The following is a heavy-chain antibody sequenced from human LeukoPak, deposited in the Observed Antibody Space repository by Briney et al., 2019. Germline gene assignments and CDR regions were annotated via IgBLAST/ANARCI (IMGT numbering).Heavy chain of an antibody. CDR2: ISRSGRTI. CDR3: ARGSGYDGSRT. CDR1: GFTFSSYE. V-gene: IGHV3-48*03. D-gene: IGHD3-16*01. J-gene: IGHJ5*02. Sequence: PGGSLRLSCTASGFTFSSYEMNWVRQAPGKGLEWVSYISRSGRTIYYADSVKGRFTISRDNAKNSLYLQMNSLRAEDTAVYYCARGSGYDGSRTWGQGTLVTASS.